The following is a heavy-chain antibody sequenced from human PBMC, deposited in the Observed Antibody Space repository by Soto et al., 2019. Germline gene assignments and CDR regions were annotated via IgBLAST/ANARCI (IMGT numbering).Heavy chain of an antibody. J-gene: IGHJ4*02. D-gene: IGHD2-15*01. CDR3: ARNGVVGAHLCFDY. V-gene: IGHV1-3*01. CDR1: GYTFTSYA. Sequence: ASVKVSCKASGYTFTSYAMHWVRQAPGQRLEWMGWINAGNGNTKYSQKFQGRVTITRDTSASTAYMELSSLRSEDTAVYYCARNGVVGAHLCFDYWGQGTLVTVSS. CDR2: INAGNGNT.